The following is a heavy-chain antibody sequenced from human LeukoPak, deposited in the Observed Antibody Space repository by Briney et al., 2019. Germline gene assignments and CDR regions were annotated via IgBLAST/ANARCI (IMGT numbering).Heavy chain of an antibody. CDR2: ISYDGSNK. J-gene: IGHJ4*02. CDR1: GFTFSSYA. V-gene: IGHV3-30*04. D-gene: IGHD3-22*01. CDR3: AREGRGTSNYYDSSGYFDY. Sequence: PGRSLRLSCAASGFTFSSYAMHWVRQAPGKGLEWVAVISYDGSNKYYADSVKGRFTISRDNSKNTLYLQMNSLRAEDTAVYYCAREGRGTSNYYDSSGYFDYWGQGTLVTVSS.